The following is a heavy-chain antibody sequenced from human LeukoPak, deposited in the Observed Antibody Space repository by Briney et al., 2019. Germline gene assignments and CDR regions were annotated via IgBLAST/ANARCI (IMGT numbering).Heavy chain of an antibody. CDR1: GFTFSSYW. V-gene: IGHV3-7*01. Sequence: GGSLRLSCAASGFTFSSYWMSWVRQAPGKGLEWVANIKQDGSEKYYVDSVKGRFTISRDNAKNSLYLQMNSLRAEDTAVYYCARLIVGATSPFDYWGQGTLVTVSS. CDR2: IKQDGSEK. D-gene: IGHD1-26*01. J-gene: IGHJ4*02. CDR3: ARLIVGATSPFDY.